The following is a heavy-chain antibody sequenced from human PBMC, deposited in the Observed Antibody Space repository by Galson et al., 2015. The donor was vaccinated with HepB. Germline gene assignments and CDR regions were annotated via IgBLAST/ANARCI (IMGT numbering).Heavy chain of an antibody. D-gene: IGHD1-14*01. CDR3: AHAPNHYYFDN. V-gene: IGHV3-7*03. J-gene: IGHJ4*02. CDR2: IKQDGSER. CDR1: GFTFSSHW. Sequence: SLRLSCAASGFTFSSHWMSWVRQAPGKGLEWVANIKQDGSERYYEDSVKGRFTISRDNAKNSQYLQMNSLRVEDTAVYYCAHAPNHYYFDNWCQGTLVTASS.